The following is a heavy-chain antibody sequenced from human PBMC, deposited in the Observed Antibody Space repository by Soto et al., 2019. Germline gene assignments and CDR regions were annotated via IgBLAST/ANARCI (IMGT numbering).Heavy chain of an antibody. CDR2: IYHSGDI. CDR3: ARIPSP. J-gene: IGHJ5*02. CDR1: GGSISSGGYS. Sequence: TLSLTCAVSGGSISSGGYSWSWIRQPPGKGLEWIGYIYHSGDIYYNPSLKSRVTISVDRSKNQFSLKLSSVTAADTAVYYCARIPSPWGQGTLVTVSS. V-gene: IGHV4-30-2*01. D-gene: IGHD2-21*01.